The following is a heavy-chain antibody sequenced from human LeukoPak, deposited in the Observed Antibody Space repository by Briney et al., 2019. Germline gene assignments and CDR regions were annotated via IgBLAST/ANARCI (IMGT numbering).Heavy chain of an antibody. CDR3: ARDGSGYYGYFDL. J-gene: IGHJ2*01. CDR2: IYYSGST. CDR1: GGSISSYY. Sequence: SETLSLTYTVSGGSISSYYWSWIRPPPGKGLEWIGYIYYSGSTNYNPSLRSRVTISVDTSKNQFSLKLSSVTAADTAVYYCARDGSGYYGYFDLWGRGTLVTVSS. V-gene: IGHV4-59*01. D-gene: IGHD3-3*01.